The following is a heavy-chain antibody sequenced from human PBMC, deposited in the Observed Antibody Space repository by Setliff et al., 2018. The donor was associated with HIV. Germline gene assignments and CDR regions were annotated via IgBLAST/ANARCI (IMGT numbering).Heavy chain of an antibody. D-gene: IGHD5-12*01. V-gene: IGHV4-38-2*01. CDR2: IYHSGST. J-gene: IGHJ4*02. CDR1: GYSMSSGYY. Sequence: LSLTCGVSGYSMSSGYYWGWIRQPPGKGLEWIGEIYHSGSTNYNPSLKSRVTISLDRSKTQFSLKLSSVTAADTAVYYCARSPLYSGYERYYFDYWGQGTLVTVSS. CDR3: ARSPLYSGYERYYFDY.